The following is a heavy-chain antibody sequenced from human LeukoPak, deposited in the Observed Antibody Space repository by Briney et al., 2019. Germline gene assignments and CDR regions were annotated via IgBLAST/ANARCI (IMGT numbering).Heavy chain of an antibody. CDR2: IRSKAYGGTT. CDR3: TRDQSGDIVATIYGMDV. D-gene: IGHD5-12*01. J-gene: IGHJ6*02. Sequence: GGSLRLSCTASGFTFGDYAMSWFRKAPGKGLEWVGFIRSKAYGGTTEYAASVKGRFTISRDDSKSIAYLQMNSLKTEDTAVYYCTRDQSGDIVATIYGMDVWGQGTTVTVSS. V-gene: IGHV3-49*03. CDR1: GFTFGDYA.